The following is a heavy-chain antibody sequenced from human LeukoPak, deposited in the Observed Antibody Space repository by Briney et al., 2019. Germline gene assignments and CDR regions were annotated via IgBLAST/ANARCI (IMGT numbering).Heavy chain of an antibody. J-gene: IGHJ4*02. Sequence: GGSLRLSCAVSGITLSNYGMSWVRQAPGKGLEWVAGLSGSVGGTTYADSVQGRFTISRDNPKNTLYLQMNSLRAEDTVVYFCAKRGVVIRVFLVGFHKEAYYFDSWGQGALVTVSS. CDR3: AKRGVVIRVFLVGFHKEAYYFDS. CDR1: GITLSNYG. CDR2: LSGSVGGT. V-gene: IGHV3-23*01. D-gene: IGHD3-10*01.